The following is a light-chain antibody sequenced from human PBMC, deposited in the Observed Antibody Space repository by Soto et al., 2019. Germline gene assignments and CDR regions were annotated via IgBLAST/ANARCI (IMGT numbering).Light chain of an antibody. CDR2: KAS. CDR1: QSISSW. V-gene: IGKV1-5*03. CDR3: QQYNSYPWT. Sequence: EIKMTQSPSALCASVVDVVTITGRSSQSISSWLAWYQQKPGKASKLLIYKASSLESGVKSRFSGSGSGTEFTLTISSLQPDDFATYYCQQYNSYPWTFGKGTKV. J-gene: IGKJ1*01.